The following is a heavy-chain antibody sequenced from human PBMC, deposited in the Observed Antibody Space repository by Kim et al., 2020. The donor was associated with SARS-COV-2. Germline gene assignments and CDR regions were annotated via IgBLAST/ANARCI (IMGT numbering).Heavy chain of an antibody. CDR1: GFTFSSYA. CDR3: AKGWGQVVPAAMGGWDYFAY. Sequence: GGSLRLSCAASGFTFSSYAMSWVRQAPGKGLEWVSASSGSGGSTYYADPVKGRFTISRDNSKNTLYLQMNSLRAEDTAVYYCAKGWGQVVPAAMGGWDYFAYCGQGTLVTVSS. J-gene: IGHJ4*02. V-gene: IGHV3-23*01. CDR2: SSGSGGST. D-gene: IGHD2-2*01.